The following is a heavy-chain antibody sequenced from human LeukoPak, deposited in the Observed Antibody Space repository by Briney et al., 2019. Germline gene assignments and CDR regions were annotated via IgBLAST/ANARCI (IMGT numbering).Heavy chain of an antibody. V-gene: IGHV3-21*04. D-gene: IGHD1-7*01. CDR2: ISSSSSHI. CDR3: AKDERNWNYNLASQTYD. J-gene: IGHJ4*02. Sequence: GSLRLSCAASGFTFSSYSMNWVRQAPGKGLEWVSSISSSSSHIYYADSVKGRFTISRDNAKNSLYLQMNSLRAEDTAVYYCAKDERNWNYNLASQTYDWGQGTLVTVSS. CDR1: GFTFSSYS.